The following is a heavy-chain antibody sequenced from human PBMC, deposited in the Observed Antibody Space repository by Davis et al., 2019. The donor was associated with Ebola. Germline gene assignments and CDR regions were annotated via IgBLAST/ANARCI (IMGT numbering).Heavy chain of an antibody. D-gene: IGHD2-15*01. CDR3: ARRCSGGSCYSGGAFDF. CDR1: GGSISSSNYF. CDR2: IYYGGAT. V-gene: IGHV4-39*07. Sequence: PSETLSLTCAVSGGSISSSNYFWGWIRQSPGKGLEWIGNIYYGGATYYNPSLKSRVTISVDTSKNQFSLKLSSVTAADTAVYYCARRCSGGSCYSGGAFDFWGQGTLVTVSS. J-gene: IGHJ4*02.